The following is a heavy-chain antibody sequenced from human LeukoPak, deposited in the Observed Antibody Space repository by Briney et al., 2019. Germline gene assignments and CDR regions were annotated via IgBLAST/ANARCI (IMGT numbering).Heavy chain of an antibody. CDR3: ARGDGGWFGFGELKSFDP. J-gene: IGHJ5*02. CDR2: IYYSGST. D-gene: IGHD3-10*01. Sequence: GSLRLSCAASGFTFSSYEMNWVRQAPGKGLEWIGSIYYSGSTYYNPSLKSRATISVDTSKNQFSLKLSSVTAADSAMYYCARGDGGWFGFGELKSFDPWGQGTLVTVSS. CDR1: GFTFSSYE. V-gene: IGHV4-38-2*01.